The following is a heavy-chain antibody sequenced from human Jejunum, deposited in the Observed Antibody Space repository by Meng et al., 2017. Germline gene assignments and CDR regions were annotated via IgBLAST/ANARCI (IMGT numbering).Heavy chain of an antibody. CDR2: IYYDGAT. D-gene: IGHD5-24*01. Sequence: GSLRLSCTVFGGSISSIGSYWGWIRQPPGKGLEWIASIYYDGATYHDPSLKSRVAVSLDTSRNQFSLSLNSVTAADTAVYYCARETSLRDGYKVDYWGQGTLVTVSS. CDR3: ARETSLRDGYKVDY. V-gene: IGHV4-39*07. J-gene: IGHJ4*02. CDR1: GGSISSIGSY.